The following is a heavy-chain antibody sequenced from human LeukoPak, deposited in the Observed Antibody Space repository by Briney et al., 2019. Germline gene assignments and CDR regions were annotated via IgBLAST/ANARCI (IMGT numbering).Heavy chain of an antibody. CDR2: IKQDGSEK. CDR1: GFTFSSYW. V-gene: IGHV3-7*01. J-gene: IGHJ5*02. CDR3: ARDRYDILTGYPNWFDP. Sequence: GGSLRLSCAASGFTFSSYWMSWVRQAPGKGLEWVANIKQDGSEKYYVDSVKGRFTISRDNAKNSLYLQMNSLRAEDTAVYYCARDRYDILTGYPNWFDPWGQGTLVTVSS. D-gene: IGHD3-9*01.